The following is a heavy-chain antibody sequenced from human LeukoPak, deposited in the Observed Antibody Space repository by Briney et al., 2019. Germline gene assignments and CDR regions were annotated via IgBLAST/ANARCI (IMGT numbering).Heavy chain of an antibody. Sequence: ASVKVSCKASGYTFRSYGITWVRQAPGQRLEWMGWINAGNGNTKYSQKFQGRVTITRDTSASTAYMELSSLRSEDTAVYYCARGGRAQLWFGEYSGYFDYWGQGTLVTVSS. CDR3: ARGGRAQLWFGEYSGYFDY. D-gene: IGHD3-10*01. CDR1: GYTFRSYG. V-gene: IGHV1-3*01. J-gene: IGHJ4*02. CDR2: INAGNGNT.